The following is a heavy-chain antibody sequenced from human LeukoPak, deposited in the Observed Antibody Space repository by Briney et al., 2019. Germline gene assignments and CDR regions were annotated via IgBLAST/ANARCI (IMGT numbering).Heavy chain of an antibody. CDR2: ISYDGSNK. J-gene: IGHJ6*02. CDR3: AKGGIVVVTAEEYGMDV. V-gene: IGHV3-30*18. CDR1: GFTFSSYG. Sequence: PGGSLRLSCAASGFTFSSYGMHWVRQAAGKGLEWVAVISYDGSNKYYADSVKGRFTISRDNSKNTLYLQMNSLRAEDTAVYYGAKGGIVVVTAEEYGMDVWGQGTTVTVSS. D-gene: IGHD2-21*02.